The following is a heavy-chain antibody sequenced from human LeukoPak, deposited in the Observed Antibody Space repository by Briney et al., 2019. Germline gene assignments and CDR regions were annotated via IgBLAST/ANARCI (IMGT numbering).Heavy chain of an antibody. D-gene: IGHD3-10*01. Sequence: GGSLRLFCTASGYTFNSYAMSWVRQAPGKGLEWVSGISGSGTSTYYADSVKGRFTISRDNSKNTLYLQMNSLRAEDTALYYCAKEPASGSCFDYWGQGTLVTVSS. CDR2: ISGSGTST. J-gene: IGHJ4*02. V-gene: IGHV3-23*01. CDR1: GYTFNSYA. CDR3: AKEPASGSCFDY.